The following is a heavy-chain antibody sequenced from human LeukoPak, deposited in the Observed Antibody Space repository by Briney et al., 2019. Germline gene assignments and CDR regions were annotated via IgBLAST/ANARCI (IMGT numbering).Heavy chain of an antibody. CDR2: IKQNGSET. D-gene: IGHD5-18*01. V-gene: IGHV3-7*01. CDR3: ARWANSIDY. CDR1: GFTFSGYW. Sequence: GGSLRLSCAASGFTFSGYWMSWVRQAPGQGLEWVANIKQNGSETVYADSVRGRFTISRDNAKNSQYLQMNSLRVEDTAVYCCARWANSIDYWGQGALVTVSS. J-gene: IGHJ4*02.